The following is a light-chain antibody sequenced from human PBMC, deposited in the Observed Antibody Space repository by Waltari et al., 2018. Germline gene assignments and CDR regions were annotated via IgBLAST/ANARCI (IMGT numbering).Light chain of an antibody. J-gene: IGKJ1*01. V-gene: IGKV3-15*01. CDR3: QQYNNWPET. CDR1: QSIGST. Sequence: DIVMTQSPATLSLSPGERAHLSCRASQSIGSTLAWYQHKPGQAPRFLIYGAPTRATGIPARFSGSGSGTEFTLTISSLQSADFAVYYCQQYNNWPETFGQGTKVEIK. CDR2: GAP.